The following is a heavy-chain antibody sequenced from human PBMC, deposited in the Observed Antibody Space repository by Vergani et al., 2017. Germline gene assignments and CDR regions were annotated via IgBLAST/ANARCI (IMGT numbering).Heavy chain of an antibody. CDR2: IIPLLGIA. CDR3: ARDRGHVPAEINWFDP. D-gene: IGHD2-2*01. CDR1: GYTFTSYD. Sequence: QVQLVQSGAEVKKPGASVKVSCKASGYTFTSYDINWVRQATGQGLEWMGRIIPLLGIANYEQKFQGRVTITADKSTSTDYMELSSLRSEDTAVYYCARDRGHVPAEINWFDPWGQGTLVTVSS. V-gene: IGHV1-69*09. J-gene: IGHJ5*02.